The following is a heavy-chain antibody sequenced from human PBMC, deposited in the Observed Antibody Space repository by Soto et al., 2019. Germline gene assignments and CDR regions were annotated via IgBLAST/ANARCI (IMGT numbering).Heavy chain of an antibody. V-gene: IGHV2-26*01. J-gene: IGHJ4*02. CDR3: ARIQRISMIVVSKPYFDY. D-gene: IGHD3-22*01. Sequence: SGPTLVNPTEALTLTCTVSGFSLSNPRMGVSWIRQPPGKALEWLAHIFSNDEKSYSTSLKSRLTISRDTSKSQVVLTMTNMDPVDTATYYCARIQRISMIVVSKPYFDYWGQGALVTVSS. CDR2: IFSNDEK. CDR1: GFSLSNPRMG.